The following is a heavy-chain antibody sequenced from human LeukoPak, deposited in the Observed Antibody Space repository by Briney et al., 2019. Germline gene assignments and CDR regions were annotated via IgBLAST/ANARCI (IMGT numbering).Heavy chain of an antibody. CDR3: ARATYSGSYYVPSFDY. CDR2: ISGSGGST. Sequence: GGSLRLSCAASGFTFSSYAMSWVRQAPGKGLEWVSAISGSGGSTYYADSVKGRFTISRDNAKNSLYLQMNSLRAEDTAVYYCARATYSGSYYVPSFDYWGQGTLVTVSS. D-gene: IGHD1-26*01. CDR1: GFTFSSYA. J-gene: IGHJ4*02. V-gene: IGHV3-23*01.